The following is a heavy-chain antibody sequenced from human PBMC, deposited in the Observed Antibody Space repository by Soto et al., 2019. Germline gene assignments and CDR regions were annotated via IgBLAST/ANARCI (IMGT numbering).Heavy chain of an antibody. J-gene: IGHJ4*02. Sequence: RLEWMGGIIPIFGTANYAQKFQGRVTITADESPSTAYMELSSLRSVDTAVYYCARERGRNLAFWGQGSSVPV. D-gene: IGHD4-4*01. CDR3: ARERGRNLAF. CDR2: IIPIFGTA. V-gene: IGHV1-69*01.